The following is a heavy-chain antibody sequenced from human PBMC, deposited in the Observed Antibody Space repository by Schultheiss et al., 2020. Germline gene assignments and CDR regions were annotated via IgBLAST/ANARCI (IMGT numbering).Heavy chain of an antibody. CDR3: ARGKGVVAAPYYYYMDV. Sequence: GGSLRLSCAASGFPFTGHAMGWVRQAPGKGLEWVSTVTGTGYNRHYADSVKGRFTISSDNSKNTLYLQMNSLGAEDTAVYYCARGKGVVAAPYYYYMDVWGKGTTVTVSS. J-gene: IGHJ6*03. CDR1: GFPFTGHA. CDR2: VTGTGYNR. D-gene: IGHD2-15*01. V-gene: IGHV3-23*01.